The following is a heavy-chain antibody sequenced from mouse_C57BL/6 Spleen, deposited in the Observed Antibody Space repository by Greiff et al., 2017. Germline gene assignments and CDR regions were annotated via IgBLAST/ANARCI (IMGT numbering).Heavy chain of an antibody. CDR3: ARPHDYDDYYAMDY. V-gene: IGHV1-81*01. CDR1: GYTFTSYG. J-gene: IGHJ4*01. CDR2: IYPRSGNT. Sequence: QVQLKQSGAELARPGASVKLSCKASGYTFTSYGISWVKQRTGQGLEWIGEIYPRSGNTYYNEKFKGKATLTADKSSSTAYMELRSLTSEDSAVYFCARPHDYDDYYAMDYWGQGTSVTVSS. D-gene: IGHD2-4*01.